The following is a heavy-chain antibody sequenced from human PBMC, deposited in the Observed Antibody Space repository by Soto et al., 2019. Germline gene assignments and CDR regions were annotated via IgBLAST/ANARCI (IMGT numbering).Heavy chain of an antibody. CDR3: ATGSASSDSDAFDI. D-gene: IGHD3-10*01. CDR1: GGSISSYY. V-gene: IGHV4-59*03. J-gene: IGHJ3*02. CDR2: IHYSGSA. Sequence: QVQLQESGPGLVKPSETLSLTCTVSGGSISSYYWTWMRQPPGKGLEWIGYIHYSGSANSNPSRKSRVTTSIDMSDNQFSLKLSSVTAADTAVYYCATGSASSDSDAFDIWGQGTMVTVSS.